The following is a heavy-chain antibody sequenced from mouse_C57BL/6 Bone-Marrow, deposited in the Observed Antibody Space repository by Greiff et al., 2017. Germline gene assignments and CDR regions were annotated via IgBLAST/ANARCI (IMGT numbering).Heavy chain of an antibody. Sequence: QVQLQQPGAELVMPGASVKLSCKASGYTFTSYWMHWVKQRPGQSLEWIGEINPSDSYTNSNQKFKGQSPLTVDKSSSTAYMHLSSLTSEDSAVYYCAREGTVVAIDYWGQGTTLTVSS. D-gene: IGHD1-1*01. CDR1: GYTFTSYW. J-gene: IGHJ2*01. CDR2: INPSDSYT. V-gene: IGHV1-69*01. CDR3: AREGTVVAIDY.